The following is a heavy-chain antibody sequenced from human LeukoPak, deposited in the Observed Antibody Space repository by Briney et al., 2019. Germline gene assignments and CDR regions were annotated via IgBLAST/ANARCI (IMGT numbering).Heavy chain of an antibody. CDR1: GFTFSSYS. J-gene: IGHJ4*02. CDR3: ARVRDYGDYVGVFDY. D-gene: IGHD4-17*01. Sequence: PGGSLRLSCAASGFTFSSYSMNWVRQAPGKGLEWVSSISSSSYIYYADSVKGRFTISRDNAKNSLYLQMNSLRAEDTAVYYCARVRDYGDYVGVFDYWGQGTLVTVSS. V-gene: IGHV3-21*01. CDR2: ISSSSYI.